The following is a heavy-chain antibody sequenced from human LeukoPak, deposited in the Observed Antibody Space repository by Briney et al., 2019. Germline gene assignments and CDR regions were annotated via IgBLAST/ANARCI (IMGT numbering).Heavy chain of an antibody. D-gene: IGHD6-13*01. CDR3: TTVSGSSWSFDY. Sequence: GGSLRLSCAASGFTFSNAWVSWVRQAPGKGLEWVGRIKSKTDGGTTDYAAPVKGRFAISRDDSKNTLYLQMNSLKTEDTAVYYCTTVSGSSWSFDYWGQGTLVTVSS. V-gene: IGHV3-15*01. CDR2: IKSKTDGGTT. J-gene: IGHJ4*02. CDR1: GFTFSNAW.